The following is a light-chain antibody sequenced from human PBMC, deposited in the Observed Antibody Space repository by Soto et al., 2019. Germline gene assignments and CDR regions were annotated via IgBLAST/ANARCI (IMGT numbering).Light chain of an antibody. CDR3: QQFNSYSWT. J-gene: IGKJ1*01. V-gene: IGKV1-5*01. CDR1: QSISNW. CDR2: DAS. Sequence: GDIVTSTCRASQSISNWLAWYQQKPGKAPKLLIYDASSLESGVPSRFSGSGYGTEFNLTITSLQTDDFATYYCQQFNSYSWTFGQGTKVDIK.